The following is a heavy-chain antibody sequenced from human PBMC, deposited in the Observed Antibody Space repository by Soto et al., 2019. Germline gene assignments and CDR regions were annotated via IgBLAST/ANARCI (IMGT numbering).Heavy chain of an antibody. CDR2: ISYDGSNK. Sequence: QVQLVESGGGVVQPGRSLRLSCAASGFTFSSYAMHWFRQAPGKGLEWVAVISYDGSNKYYADSVKGRFTISRDNSKNTLYLQMNSLRAEDTAVYYCNLYGDLIDYWGQGTLVTVSS. CDR3: NLYGDLIDY. V-gene: IGHV3-30-3*01. CDR1: GFTFSSYA. J-gene: IGHJ4*02. D-gene: IGHD4-17*01.